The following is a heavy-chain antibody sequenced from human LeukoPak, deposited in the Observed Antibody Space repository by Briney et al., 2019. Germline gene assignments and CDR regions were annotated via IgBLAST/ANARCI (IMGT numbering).Heavy chain of an antibody. D-gene: IGHD3-22*01. CDR1: GGSISSYY. CDR3: ARDRYYYDSSGYHFDY. Sequence: SETLSLTCTVSGGSISSYYWSWIRQPPGKGLEWIGYIYYSGSTNYNPSLKSRVTMSVDTSKNQFSLKLSSVTAADTAVYYCARDRYYYDSSGYHFDYWGQGTLVTVSS. V-gene: IGHV4-59*12. J-gene: IGHJ4*02. CDR2: IYYSGST.